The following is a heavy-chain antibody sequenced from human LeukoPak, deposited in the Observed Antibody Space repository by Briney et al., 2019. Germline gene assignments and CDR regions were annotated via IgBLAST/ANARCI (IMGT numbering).Heavy chain of an antibody. Sequence: ASVKVSCKASGYTFTSYGISWVRQAPGQGLEWMGWISAYNGNTNYARKLQGRVTMTTDTSTSTAYMELRSLRSDDTAVYYCARLYYDFWSGYHGLIYWGQGTLVTVSS. J-gene: IGHJ4*02. CDR3: ARLYYDFWSGYHGLIY. CDR2: ISAYNGNT. CDR1: GYTFTSYG. V-gene: IGHV1-18*01. D-gene: IGHD3-3*01.